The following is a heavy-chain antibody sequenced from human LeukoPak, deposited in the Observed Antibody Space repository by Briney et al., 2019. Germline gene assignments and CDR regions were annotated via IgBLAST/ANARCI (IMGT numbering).Heavy chain of an antibody. CDR3: VRFYGGNSCFDY. Sequence: GGSLRLSCAASGFTFSSYNMNWVRQAPGKGLEWVSYISGRSDTIYYADSVKGRFIISRDNARNSLSLQMDSLRVEDTAVYYGVRFYGGNSCFDYWGQGILVTVST. J-gene: IGHJ4*02. CDR1: GFTFSSYN. V-gene: IGHV3-48*01. D-gene: IGHD4-23*01. CDR2: ISGRSDTI.